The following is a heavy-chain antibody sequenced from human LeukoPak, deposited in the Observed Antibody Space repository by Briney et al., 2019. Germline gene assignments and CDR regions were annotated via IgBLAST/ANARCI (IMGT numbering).Heavy chain of an antibody. CDR1: GGSISSGDYY. J-gene: IGHJ4*02. D-gene: IGHD3-10*01. V-gene: IGHV4-30-4*08. Sequence: SETLSLTCTVSGGSISSGDYYWSWIRQPPGKGLEWIGYIYYSGSTYYNPSLKSRVTISVDTSKNQFSLKLSSVTAADTAVYYCARHESWGSGSYLVDYWGQGTLVTVSS. CDR2: IYYSGST. CDR3: ARHESWGSGSYLVDY.